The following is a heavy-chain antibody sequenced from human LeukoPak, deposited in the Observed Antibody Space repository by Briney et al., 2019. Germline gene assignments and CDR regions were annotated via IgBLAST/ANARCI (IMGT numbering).Heavy chain of an antibody. J-gene: IGHJ6*03. V-gene: IGHV4-34*01. D-gene: IGHD3-10*01. CDR2: IHHSGST. Sequence: SETLSLTCAVYGGSFSGDFWSWIRQSPGKGLEWIGEIHHSGSTNYNSSLKSRVTISVDKSKNQFSLRVSSVTAADTAVYFCARIRGFGADYYYYYKDVWGKGTTVTVSS. CDR3: ARIRGFGADYYYYYKDV. CDR1: GGSFSGDF.